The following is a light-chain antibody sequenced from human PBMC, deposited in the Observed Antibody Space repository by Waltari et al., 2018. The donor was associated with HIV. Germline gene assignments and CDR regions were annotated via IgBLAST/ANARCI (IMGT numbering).Light chain of an antibody. Sequence: DIQLTQSPSTLSASIGDRVTITCQASQDISQSLNRYQQRPGEAPKVLIYDSSTLEMGVPSRFSGRGSGTDFTLTISSLQPEDFVTYYCNQFAFLPRTFGQGTRL. CDR2: DSS. V-gene: IGKV1-33*01. CDR3: NQFAFLPRT. J-gene: IGKJ2*01. CDR1: QDISQS.